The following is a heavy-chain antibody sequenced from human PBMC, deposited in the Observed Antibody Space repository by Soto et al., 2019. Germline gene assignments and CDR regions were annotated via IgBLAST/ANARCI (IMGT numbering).Heavy chain of an antibody. V-gene: IGHV1-69*01. CDR3: ARDEVTMIRGVTNWFDP. Sequence: QVQLVQSGAEVKKPGSSVKVSCKASGGTFSSYGISWGRQAPGQGLEWMGGIIPIFGTAKYAQKFQGRVTITADESTNTAYMELSSLRSEDTAVYYCARDEVTMIRGVTNWFDPWGQGTLVTVSS. J-gene: IGHJ5*02. CDR2: IIPIFGTA. D-gene: IGHD3-10*01. CDR1: GGTFSSYG.